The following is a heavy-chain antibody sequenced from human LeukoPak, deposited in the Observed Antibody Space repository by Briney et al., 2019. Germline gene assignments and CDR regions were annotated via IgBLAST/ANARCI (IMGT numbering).Heavy chain of an antibody. CDR3: ARGPHFDLSSGYTYYFDF. CDR1: GYTFTIYG. D-gene: IGHD3-3*01. CDR2: VSDFSVLKVNP. J-gene: IGHJ4*02. Sequence: ASVKVSFKSSGYTFTIYGISWVRQAPGQGPEWMGWVSDFSVLKVNPHYVQKLQGRVTMTTDTSTSTAYMELRSLRSDDTAVYYCARGPHFDLSSGYTYYFDFWGREPWSPSP. V-gene: IGHV1-18*01.